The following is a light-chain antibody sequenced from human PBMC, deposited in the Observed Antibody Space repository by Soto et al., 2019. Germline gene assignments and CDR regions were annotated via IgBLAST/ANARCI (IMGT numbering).Light chain of an antibody. V-gene: IGLV1-51*01. CDR3: GSCDSSLYAVV. CDR2: DIN. Sequence: QSVLTQPPSVSAAPGQKVTISCSGSSSNIGKNFVSWYQQLPGTAPKLVVYDINKRPSGIPDRFSVSKSGTSATLAITGLQTGDEDDYYCGSCDSSLYAVVFGGGTNLTVL. CDR1: SSNIGKNF. J-gene: IGLJ2*01.